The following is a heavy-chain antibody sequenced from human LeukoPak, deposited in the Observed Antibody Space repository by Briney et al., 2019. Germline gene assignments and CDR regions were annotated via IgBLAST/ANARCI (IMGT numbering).Heavy chain of an antibody. CDR3: ARAESYSRGFDP. V-gene: IGHV1-69*04. CDR1: GGTFSSYA. D-gene: IGHD6-13*01. CDR2: IIPILGIA. Sequence: ASVKVSCKASGGTFSSYAISWVRQAPGQGLEWMGRIIPILGIANYAQKFQGRVTITADKSTSTAYVELSSLRSEDTAVYYCARAESYSRGFDPWGQGTLVTVSS. J-gene: IGHJ5*02.